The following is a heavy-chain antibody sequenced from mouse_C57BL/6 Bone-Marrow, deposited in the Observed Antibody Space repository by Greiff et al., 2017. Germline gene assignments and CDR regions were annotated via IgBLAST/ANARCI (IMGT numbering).Heavy chain of an antibody. CDR2: ISNGGGST. CDR1: GFTFSDYY. J-gene: IGHJ4*01. Sequence: EVQLVESGGGLVQPGGSLKLSCAASGFTFSDYYMYWVRQTPEKRLEWVAYISNGGGSTYYPDTVKGRFTISRDNAKNTLYLQMSRLKSEDTAMYYCARQGYYYWGQGTSVTVSS. CDR3: ARQGYYY. V-gene: IGHV5-12*01. D-gene: IGHD3-1*01.